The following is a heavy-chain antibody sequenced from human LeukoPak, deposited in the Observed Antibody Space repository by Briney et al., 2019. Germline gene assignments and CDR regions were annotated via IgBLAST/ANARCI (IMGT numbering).Heavy chain of an antibody. V-gene: IGHV1-2*02. D-gene: IGHD3-22*01. CDR3: ARVPSHYYDRSDNSQSLYNWFDP. CDR1: GYTFTGYY. Sequence: GASVKVSCKASGYTFTGYYMHWVRQAPGQGLEWMGWINPNSGGTNYAQKFPGRGTMTRDTSISTAYMALSRLRSDDTAVYYCARVPSHYYDRSDNSQSLYNWFDPWGQGTLVTVSS. J-gene: IGHJ5*02. CDR2: INPNSGGT.